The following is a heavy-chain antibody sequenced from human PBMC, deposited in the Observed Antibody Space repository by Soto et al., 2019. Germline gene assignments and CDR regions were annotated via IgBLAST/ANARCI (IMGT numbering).Heavy chain of an antibody. J-gene: IGHJ4*02. D-gene: IGHD6-13*01. CDR3: ARETGYGSSWYHFDY. CDR2: ISYDGSNT. Sequence: QVQLVESGGGVVQPERSLILCCAASGFTLSSYTMHWVRQAPGKGLEWVTVISYDGSNTYYADSVKGRFTISRDTSKNMLSLQMNSLSADDTALYNCARETGYGSSWYHFDYWGQGTLVTVSP. CDR1: GFTLSSYT. V-gene: IGHV3-30-3*01.